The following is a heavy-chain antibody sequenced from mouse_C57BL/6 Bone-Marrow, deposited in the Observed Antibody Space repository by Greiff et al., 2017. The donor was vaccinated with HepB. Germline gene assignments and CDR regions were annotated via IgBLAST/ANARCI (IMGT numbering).Heavy chain of an antibody. CDR1: GFNIKDDY. CDR3: TFYYYGSSSQYFDV. Sequence: VQLQQSGAELVRPGASVKLSCTASGFNIKDDYMHWVKQRPEKGLEWIGWIDPENGDTEYASKFQGKATITADTSSNTAYLQLSSLTSEDTAVYYCTFYYYGSSSQYFDVWGTGTTVTVSS. D-gene: IGHD1-1*01. J-gene: IGHJ1*03. CDR2: IDPENGDT. V-gene: IGHV14-4*01.